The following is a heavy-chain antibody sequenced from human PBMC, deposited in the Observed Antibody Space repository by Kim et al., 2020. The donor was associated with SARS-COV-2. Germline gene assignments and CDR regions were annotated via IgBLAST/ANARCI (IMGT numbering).Heavy chain of an antibody. J-gene: IGHJ4*02. D-gene: IGHD6-13*01. V-gene: IGHV4-34*01. CDR3: ARGEKQRLVSPRIYFDY. Sequence: SETLSLTCAVYGGSFSGYYWSWIRQPPGKGLEWIGEINHSGSTNYNPSLKSRITISVDTSKNQFSLKLSSVTAADTAVYYCARGEKQRLVSPRIYFDYWGQGTLVTVSS. CDR2: INHSGST. CDR1: GGSFSGYY.